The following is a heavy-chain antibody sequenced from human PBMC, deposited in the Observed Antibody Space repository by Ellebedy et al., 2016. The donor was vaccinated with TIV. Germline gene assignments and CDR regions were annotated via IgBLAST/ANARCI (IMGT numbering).Heavy chain of an antibody. CDR2: IYYTGSA. Sequence: SETLSLXXTVSGGSISSGDYYWSWTRQHPGKGLEWIGCIYYTGSAYYNPSLKSRVTISVDTSKNQFSLKLTSVTAADTTVYYCARDRTGRSFGDALEIWGQGTMVTVSS. J-gene: IGHJ3*02. CDR1: GGSISSGDYY. V-gene: IGHV4-31*03. D-gene: IGHD3/OR15-3a*01. CDR3: ARDRTGRSFGDALEI.